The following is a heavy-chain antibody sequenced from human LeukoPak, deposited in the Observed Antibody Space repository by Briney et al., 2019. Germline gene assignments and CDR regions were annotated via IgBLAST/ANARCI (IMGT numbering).Heavy chain of an antibody. Sequence: PGGSLRLSCAASGFTFRSNWMHWVRQAPGKGLVWVSRINSDGSTTSYADSVKGRFTISRDNSKNTLYLQMNSLRAEDTAVYYCAKGADNGVAFDIWGQGTMVTVSS. D-gene: IGHD1-1*01. V-gene: IGHV3-74*01. CDR1: GFTFRSNW. J-gene: IGHJ3*02. CDR2: INSDGSTT. CDR3: AKGADNGVAFDI.